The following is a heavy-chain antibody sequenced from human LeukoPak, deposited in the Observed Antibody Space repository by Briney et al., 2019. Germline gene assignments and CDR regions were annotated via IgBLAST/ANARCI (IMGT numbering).Heavy chain of an antibody. V-gene: IGHV3-9*01. CDR2: ISWNSGSI. CDR3: AKVAAAGTGRKDYFDY. J-gene: IGHJ4*02. CDR1: GFTFDDYA. Sequence: GGSLRLSCAASGFTFDDYAMHWVRQAPGKGLEWVSGISWNSGSIGYADSVKGRFTISRDNAKNSLYLQMNSLRAEDTALYYCAKVAAAGTGRKDYFDYWGQGTLVTVSS. D-gene: IGHD6-13*01.